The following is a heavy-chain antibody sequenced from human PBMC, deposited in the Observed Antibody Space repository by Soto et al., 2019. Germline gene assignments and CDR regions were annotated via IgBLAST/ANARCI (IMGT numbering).Heavy chain of an antibody. CDR1: GYLITNGYY. CDR3: ARGVRRYVSN. V-gene: IGHV4-38-2*01. D-gene: IGHD3-16*01. Sequence: SSETLSLTCVVSGYLITNGYYWGWIRQPPGKGLEWIGTIHHRGNSYYNPSLKSRITISVDTSKNQISLMLRSVTAADTAVYFCARGVRRYVSNWGQGTLVTVS. J-gene: IGHJ4*02. CDR2: IHHRGNS.